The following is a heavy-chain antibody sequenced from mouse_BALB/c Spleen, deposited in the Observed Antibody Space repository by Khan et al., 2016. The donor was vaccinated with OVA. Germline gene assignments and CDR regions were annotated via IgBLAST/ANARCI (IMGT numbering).Heavy chain of an antibody. CDR3: AIPAWFAY. V-gene: IGHV1-7*01. CDR1: GYTFTSYW. J-gene: IGHJ3*01. CDR2: INPSTGYT. Sequence: VQLQQSGAELAKPGASVKMSCKASGYTFTSYWMHWVKQRPGQGLEWIGYINPSTGYTESNQKFKEKAALTADKSSSTAYMQLSSLTSEVSAVYYCAIPAWFAYWGQGTLVTVSA.